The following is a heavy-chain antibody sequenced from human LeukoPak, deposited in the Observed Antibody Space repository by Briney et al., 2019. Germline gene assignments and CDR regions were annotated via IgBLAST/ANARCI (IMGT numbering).Heavy chain of an antibody. CDR1: GYTFTGYY. CDR3: AREPHYDLLTGYALGYLDL. CDR2: MNPNSGVT. J-gene: IGHJ2*01. Sequence: ASVKVSCKASGYTFTGYYIHWVRQAPGQGLEWMVWMNPNSGVTNYAQKFQGRVTVTRDTSISTAYMELSRLTSDDTAVYYCAREPHYDLLTGYALGYLDLWGRGTLLTVSS. D-gene: IGHD3-9*01. V-gene: IGHV1-2*02.